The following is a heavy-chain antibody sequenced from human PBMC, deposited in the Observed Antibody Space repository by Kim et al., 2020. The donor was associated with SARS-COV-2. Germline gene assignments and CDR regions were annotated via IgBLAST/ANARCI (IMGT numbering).Heavy chain of an antibody. CDR1: GGTFSSYT. Sequence: SVKVSCKASGGTFSSYTISWVRQAPGQGLEWMGRIIPILGIANYAQKFQGRVTITADKSTSTAYMELSSLRSEDTAVYYCARLYDSPSHGMDVWGQGTTVTVSS. CDR3: ARLYDSPSHGMDV. J-gene: IGHJ6*02. CDR2: IIPILGIA. V-gene: IGHV1-69*02. D-gene: IGHD3-22*01.